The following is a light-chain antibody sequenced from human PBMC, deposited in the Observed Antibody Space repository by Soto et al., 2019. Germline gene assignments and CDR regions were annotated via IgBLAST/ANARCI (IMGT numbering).Light chain of an antibody. Sequence: AIGITQSPFSFYASTGDTVTLTGRSSQGISSYLAWYQQKKGKAPKILIYAASSLQSGVPDRFSGSGSGTDFTLTISSLQPEDFATYYCQQSYSNPITFGQGTKVDIK. CDR2: AAS. V-gene: IGKV1-8*01. J-gene: IGKJ1*01. CDR3: QQSYSNPIT. CDR1: QGISSY.